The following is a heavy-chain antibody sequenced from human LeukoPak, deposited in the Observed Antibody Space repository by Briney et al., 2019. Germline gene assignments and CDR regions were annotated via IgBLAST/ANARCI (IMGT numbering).Heavy chain of an antibody. J-gene: IGHJ4*02. D-gene: IGHD3-10*01. CDR1: GGSISSYY. CDR3: ARSRQKYYYGSGSYFALVY. Sequence: SETLSLTCTVSGGSISSYYWSWIRQPPGKGLEWIGYIYYSGSTYYNPSLKSRVTISVDTSKNQFSLKLSSVTAADTAVYYCARSRQKYYYGSGSYFALVYWGQGTLVTVSS. CDR2: IYYSGST. V-gene: IGHV4-59*08.